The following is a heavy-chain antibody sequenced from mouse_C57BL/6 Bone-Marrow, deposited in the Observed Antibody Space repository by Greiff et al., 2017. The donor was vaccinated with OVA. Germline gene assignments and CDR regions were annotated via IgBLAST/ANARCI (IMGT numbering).Heavy chain of an antibody. CDR1: GYTFTEYT. V-gene: IGHV1-62-2*01. CDR3: ARHDYYSNYLAWFAY. CDR2: VYTGSGSI. J-gene: IGHJ3*01. D-gene: IGHD2-5*01. Sequence: QVQLQQSGAELVKPGASVKLSCKASGYTFTEYTIHWVKQRSGQGLEWIGWVYTGSGSIKYNEKFKNKATLTADKSSSTVYMELSSVTSEDSAVYFCARHDYYSNYLAWFAYWGQGTLVTVSA.